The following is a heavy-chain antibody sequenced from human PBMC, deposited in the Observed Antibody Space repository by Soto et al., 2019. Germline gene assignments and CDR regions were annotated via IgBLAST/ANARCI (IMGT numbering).Heavy chain of an antibody. J-gene: IGHJ4*02. V-gene: IGHV1-24*01. CDR2: FDPEDGET. CDR1: GYTLTELS. CDR3: ATTTLGRPRAFDY. Sequence: GSVKVSCKVSGYTLTELSMHWVRQAPGKGLEWMGGFDPEDGETIYAQKFQGRVTMTEDTSTDTAYMELSSLRSEDTAVYYCATTTLGRPRAFDYWGQGTLVTVSS.